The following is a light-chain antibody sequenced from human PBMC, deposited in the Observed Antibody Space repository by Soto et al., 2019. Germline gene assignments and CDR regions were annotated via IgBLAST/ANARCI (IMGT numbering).Light chain of an antibody. V-gene: IGLV2-14*01. CDR2: EVS. CDR3: SSYTSSSTLLV. J-gene: IGLJ2*01. Sequence: QSALTQPASVSGSPGQSITISCSGTSIDVGSYNFVSWYQHHPGKAPKLMIYEVSNRPSGVSNRFSGSKSGNTASLTISGLQAEDEADYYCSSYTSSSTLLVFGGGTKLTVL. CDR1: SIDVGSYNF.